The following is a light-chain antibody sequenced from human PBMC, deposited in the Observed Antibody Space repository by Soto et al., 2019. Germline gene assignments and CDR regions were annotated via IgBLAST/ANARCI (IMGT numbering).Light chain of an antibody. CDR3: QQYGSSPWP. Sequence: EIVLTQSPGTLSLSPWERATLSCRASQSVSSSYLAWYQQKPGQAPRLLIYGASSSATGITHRFSGSGSGTDLPLNISILEPEDFAVYYCQQYGSSPWPFGQGTKVESK. CDR1: QSVSSSY. J-gene: IGKJ1*01. V-gene: IGKV3-20*01. CDR2: GAS.